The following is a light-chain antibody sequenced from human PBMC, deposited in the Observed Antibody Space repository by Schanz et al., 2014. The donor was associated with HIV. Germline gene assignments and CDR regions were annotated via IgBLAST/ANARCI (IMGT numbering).Light chain of an antibody. V-gene: IGLV2-14*03. J-gene: IGLJ1*01. CDR3: SSCTSSSTYV. CDR2: DVT. CDR1: SSDVGADNS. Sequence: QSALTQPPSASGSPGQSVTISCTGTSSDVGADNSVSWYQQHPGRAPRLLVYDVTYRPSGVSNRFSGSKSGNTASLTISGLQPEDEADYYCSSCTSSSTYVFGTGTKLTVL.